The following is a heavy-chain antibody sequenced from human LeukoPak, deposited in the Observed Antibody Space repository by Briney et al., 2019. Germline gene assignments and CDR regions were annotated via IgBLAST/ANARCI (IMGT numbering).Heavy chain of an antibody. CDR3: ASSGDGYIEPLGPFDY. J-gene: IGHJ4*02. Sequence: GASVKVSCKASGYTFTSYGISWVRQAPGQGLEWMGGIIPIFGTANYAQKFQGRVTITADESTSTAYMELSSLRSEDTAVYYCASSGDGYIEPLGPFDYWGQGTLVTVSS. CDR1: GYTFTSYG. CDR2: IIPIFGTA. V-gene: IGHV1-69*13. D-gene: IGHD5-24*01.